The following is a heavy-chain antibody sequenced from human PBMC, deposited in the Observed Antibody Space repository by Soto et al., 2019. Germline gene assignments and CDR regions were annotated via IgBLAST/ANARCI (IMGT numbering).Heavy chain of an antibody. Sequence: QVQLVESGGGVVQPGRSLRLSCAASGFTFSSYAMHWVRQAPGKGLEWVAVISYDGSNKYYADSVKGRFTISRDNSKNSLYLQMNSLRAEDTAVYYCARGARYYYDSSGIDYFDYWGQGTLVTVSS. J-gene: IGHJ4*02. V-gene: IGHV3-30-3*01. CDR2: ISYDGSNK. CDR3: ARGARYYYDSSGIDYFDY. D-gene: IGHD3-22*01. CDR1: GFTFSSYA.